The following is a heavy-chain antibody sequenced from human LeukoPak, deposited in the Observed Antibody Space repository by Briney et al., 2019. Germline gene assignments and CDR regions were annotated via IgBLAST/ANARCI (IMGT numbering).Heavy chain of an antibody. CDR2: VSGSGDST. V-gene: IGHV3-23*01. D-gene: IGHD3-10*01. J-gene: IGHJ4*02. CDR1: GFTFTTYA. Sequence: GGSLRLSCAASGFTFTTYAMTWVRQAPGKGLEWVSSVSGSGDSTNYADSVKGRFTISRDNSKNTLYLQMNSLRAEGTAVYYCAKGDGRYSFGSGSYYPLYWGQGTLVTVSS. CDR3: AKGDGRYSFGSGSYYPLY.